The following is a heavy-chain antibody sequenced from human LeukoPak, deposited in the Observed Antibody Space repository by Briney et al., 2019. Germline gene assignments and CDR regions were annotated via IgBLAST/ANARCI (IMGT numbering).Heavy chain of an antibody. CDR1: GISLITGGMR. CDR3: ARMGLLYNFDY. J-gene: IGHJ4*02. Sequence: SGPTLVNPTQTLTLTCTLSGISLITGGMRVSWIRQPPGKALEWLARIDWDDDKFYRTSLKTRLTISKDTSKNQVVLTMTNMDPVDTATYYCARMGLLYNFDYWGQGTLVTVSS. CDR2: IDWDDDK. V-gene: IGHV2-70*04. D-gene: IGHD3-10*01.